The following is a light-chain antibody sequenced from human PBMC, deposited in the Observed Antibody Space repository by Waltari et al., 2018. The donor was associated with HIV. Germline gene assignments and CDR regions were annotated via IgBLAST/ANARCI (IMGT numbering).Light chain of an antibody. CDR1: QDIRNY. CDR2: DAS. V-gene: IGKV1-33*01. CDR3: QQYNSLSFT. J-gene: IGKJ3*01. Sequence: DIKMTQSPSSLSASVGERVTITCQASQDIRNYLNWYQQKPGKAPKLLIYDASNLEIGVPSRFSGSGSGTDFSFTIDSLQPEDIATYYCQQYNSLSFTFGPGTKLEI.